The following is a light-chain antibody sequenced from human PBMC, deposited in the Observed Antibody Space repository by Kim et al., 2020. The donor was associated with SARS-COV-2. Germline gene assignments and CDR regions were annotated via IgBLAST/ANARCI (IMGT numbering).Light chain of an antibody. Sequence: AAVGDRVTITCRASQSISSYLNWYQQKPGKAPKLLIYAASSLQSGVPSRFSGSGSGTDFTLTISSLQPEDFATYDCQQSYSTRRTFGQGTKVDIK. CDR1: QSISSY. V-gene: IGKV1-39*01. J-gene: IGKJ1*01. CDR3: QQSYSTRRT. CDR2: AAS.